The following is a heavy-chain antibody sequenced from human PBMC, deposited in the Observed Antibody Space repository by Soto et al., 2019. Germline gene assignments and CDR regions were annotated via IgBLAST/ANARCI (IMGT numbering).Heavy chain of an antibody. CDR2: IYYSGST. CDR1: GGSISSGGYY. Sequence: SETLSLTCTVSGGSISSGGYYWSWIRQHPGKGLEWIGYIYYSGSTYYNPSLKSRVTISVDTSKNQFSLKLSSVTAADTAVYYCARGLYHDILTGYYPNIDYWGQGTLVTVSS. CDR3: ARGLYHDILTGYYPNIDY. V-gene: IGHV4-31*03. J-gene: IGHJ4*02. D-gene: IGHD3-9*01.